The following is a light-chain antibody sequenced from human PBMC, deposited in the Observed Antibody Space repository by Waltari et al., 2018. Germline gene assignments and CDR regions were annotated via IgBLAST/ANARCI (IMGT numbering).Light chain of an antibody. Sequence: EIVLTQSPASLSLSPGERATLSCRASQSFSTYLAWYQQSPGQAPRLLIYDASNRATGIPARFSGSGSGTDFTLTISSLEPEDFAVYYCQQRYNWLTFGGGTKVEIK. V-gene: IGKV3-11*01. J-gene: IGKJ4*01. CDR3: QQRYNWLT. CDR1: QSFSTY. CDR2: DAS.